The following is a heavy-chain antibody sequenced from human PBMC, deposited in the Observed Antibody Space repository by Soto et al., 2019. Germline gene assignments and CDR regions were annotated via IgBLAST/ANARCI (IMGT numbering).Heavy chain of an antibody. D-gene: IGHD5-12*01. J-gene: IGHJ5*02. CDR1: GFIFTDAW. V-gene: IGHV3-15*01. Sequence: RRLSCAASGFIFTDAWMNWVRQAPGKGLEWVGRIKSKTDGGTTDYAAPVRGRFTISRDDSKNTLYLQMDSLKSEDTAVYYCTTLTDYSIVHWGQGTLVTVSS. CDR2: IKSKTDGGTT. CDR3: TTLTDYSIVH.